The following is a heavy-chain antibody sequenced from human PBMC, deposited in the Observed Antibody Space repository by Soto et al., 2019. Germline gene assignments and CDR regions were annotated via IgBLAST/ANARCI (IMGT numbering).Heavy chain of an antibody. D-gene: IGHD2-15*01. CDR3: ARDNRYCSGGSCYNAFDI. CDR2: IIPILGIA. J-gene: IGHJ3*02. Sequence: QVQLVQSGAEVKKPGSSVKVSCKASGGTFSSYTISWVRQAPGQGLEWMGRIIPILGIANYAQKFQGRVTITADKSTSTAYREMSSVRAENTAVYYCARDNRYCSGGSCYNAFDIRGQGTMVTVSS. V-gene: IGHV1-69*08. CDR1: GGTFSSYT.